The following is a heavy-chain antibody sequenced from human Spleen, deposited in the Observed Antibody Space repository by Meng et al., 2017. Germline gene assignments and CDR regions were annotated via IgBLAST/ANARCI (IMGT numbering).Heavy chain of an antibody. CDR1: GFTFSNAW. D-gene: IGHD3-10*01. V-gene: IGHV3-15*01. CDR3: LWFGQFFGGGTLS. CDR2: IKSKADGGTT. J-gene: IGHJ5*02. Sequence: GESLKISCAVSGFTFSNAWMSWVRQAPGKGLEWVGRIKSKADGGTTDYAAPVKGRFTISRDDSKNTAYLQMNSLITEDTAVYYCLWFGQFFGGGTLSWGQGTLVTVSS.